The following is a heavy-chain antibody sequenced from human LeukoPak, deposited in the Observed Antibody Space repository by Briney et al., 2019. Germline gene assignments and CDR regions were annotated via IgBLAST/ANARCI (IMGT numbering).Heavy chain of an antibody. J-gene: IGHJ4*02. V-gene: IGHV4-34*01. D-gene: IGHD5-18*01. CDR2: INHSGST. CDR3: AKESLRGHSYGFDY. Sequence: SETLSLTCAVYGGSFSGYFWSWIRQPPGRGLEWIGEINHSGSTNYNPSLKSRVTISVDTSKNQFSLNLSSVTAADTAVYYCAKESLRGHSYGFDYWGQGALVTVSS. CDR1: GGSFSGYF.